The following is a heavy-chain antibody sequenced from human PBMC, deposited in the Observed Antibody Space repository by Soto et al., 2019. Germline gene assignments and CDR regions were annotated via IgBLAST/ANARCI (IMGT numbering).Heavy chain of an antibody. D-gene: IGHD3-16*01. CDR3: ARDGNYGYEYFDY. CDR2: ISYDGSNK. J-gene: IGHJ4*02. V-gene: IGHV3-30-3*01. CDR1: GFTFSSYA. Sequence: HPGGSLRLSCAASGFTFSSYAMHWVRQAPGKGLEWVAVISYDGSNKYYADSVKGRFTISRDNSKNTLYLQMNSLTAEDTAVYYCARDGNYGYEYFDYWGQGT.